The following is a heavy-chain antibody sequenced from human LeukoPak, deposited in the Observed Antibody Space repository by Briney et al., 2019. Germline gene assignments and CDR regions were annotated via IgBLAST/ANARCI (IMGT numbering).Heavy chain of an antibody. CDR1: GFTFSSYA. Sequence: GGSLRLSCAASGFTFSSYAMSWVRQAPGKGLEWVSAISGSGGSTYYADSVKGRFTISRDNSKNTLYLQMNSLRAEDTAVYYCAKDAPPKRGQQLVHLASGWYDYWGQGTLVTVSS. D-gene: IGHD6-13*01. V-gene: IGHV3-23*01. J-gene: IGHJ4*02. CDR2: ISGSGGST. CDR3: AKDAPPKRGQQLVHLASGWYDY.